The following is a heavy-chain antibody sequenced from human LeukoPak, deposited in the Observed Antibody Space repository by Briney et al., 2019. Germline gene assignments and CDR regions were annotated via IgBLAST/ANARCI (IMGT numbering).Heavy chain of an antibody. Sequence: SETLSLTCTVSGGSISSYYWSWIRQPPGKGLEWIGYIYYSGSTNYNPSLKSRVTISVDTSKNQFSLKLSSVTAADTAVYYCARHDSSGYYYSHFDYWGQGTLVTVSS. J-gene: IGHJ4*02. CDR2: IYYSGST. V-gene: IGHV4-59*01. CDR1: GGSISSYY. CDR3: ARHDSSGYYYSHFDY. D-gene: IGHD3-22*01.